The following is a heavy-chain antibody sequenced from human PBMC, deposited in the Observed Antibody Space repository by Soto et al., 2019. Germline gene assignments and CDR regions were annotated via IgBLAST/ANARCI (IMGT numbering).Heavy chain of an antibody. CDR1: GGSISSGGYS. V-gene: IGHV4-30-2*01. CDR3: ARRYGDAQRWFDP. CDR2: IYHSGST. J-gene: IGHJ5*02. D-gene: IGHD4-17*01. Sequence: SETLSLTCAVSGGSISSGGYSWSWIRQPPGKCLEWIGYIYHSGSTYYNPSLKSRVTISVDRSKNQFSLKLSSVTAADTAVYYCARRYGDAQRWFDPWGQGTLVT.